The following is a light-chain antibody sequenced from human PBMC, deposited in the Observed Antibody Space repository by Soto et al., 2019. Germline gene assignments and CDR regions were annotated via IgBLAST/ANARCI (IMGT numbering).Light chain of an antibody. Sequence: EIVLTQPPLFLSVTPGQPASIPCRSTQSLLHSYGKTSFYWFLQKAGQPPQLLIYEVSNRCSGVSERLRGSVSGTDFKLKISRLEADYVGMYYCMHIIKRAYTFVQGTELELK. J-gene: IGKJ2*01. CDR3: MHIIKRAYT. CDR2: EVS. CDR1: QSLLHSYGKTS. V-gene: IGKV2D-29*01.